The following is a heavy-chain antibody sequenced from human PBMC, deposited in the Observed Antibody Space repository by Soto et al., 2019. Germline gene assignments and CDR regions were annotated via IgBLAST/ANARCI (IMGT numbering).Heavy chain of an antibody. CDR3: AKDRRDYGYPYYYYGMDV. CDR1: GFTFSSYG. CDR2: ISYDGSNK. J-gene: IGHJ6*02. D-gene: IGHD3-16*01. V-gene: IGHV3-30*18. Sequence: GGSLRLSCAASGFTFSSYGMHWVRQAPGKGLEWVAVISYDGSNKYYADSVKGRFTISRDNSKNTLYLQMNSLRAEDTAVYYCAKDRRDYGYPYYYYGMDVWGQGTTVTVSS.